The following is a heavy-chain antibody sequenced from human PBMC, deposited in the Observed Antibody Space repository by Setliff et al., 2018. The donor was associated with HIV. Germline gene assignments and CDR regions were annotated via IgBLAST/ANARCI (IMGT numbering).Heavy chain of an antibody. V-gene: IGHV1-2*06. Sequence: ASVKVSCKASGYTFTGYYMHWVRQAPGQGLEWMGRINPNSGGTNYAQKFQGRVTMTRDTSITTAYMELSRLRSDDTAVYYCARVFVLPDIVVVLDAFDIWGQGTMVTVSS. J-gene: IGHJ3*02. CDR3: ARVFVLPDIVVVLDAFDI. CDR2: INPNSGGT. CDR1: GYTFTGYY. D-gene: IGHD2-21*01.